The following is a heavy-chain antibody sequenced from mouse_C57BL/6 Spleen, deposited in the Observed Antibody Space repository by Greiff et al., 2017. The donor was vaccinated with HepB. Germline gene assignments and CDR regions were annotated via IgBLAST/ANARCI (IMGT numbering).Heavy chain of an antibody. CDR1: GYSITSGYY. D-gene: IGHD2-4*01. J-gene: IGHJ2*01. V-gene: IGHV3-6*01. Sequence: EVKLMESGPGLVKPSQSLSLTCSVTGYSITSGYYWNWIRQFPGNKLEWMSYISYDGSNNYNPSLKNRISITRDTSKNQFFLKLNSVTTEDTATYYCARDNYDYEGNYFDYWGQGTTLTVSS. CDR2: ISYDGSN. CDR3: ARDNYDYEGNYFDY.